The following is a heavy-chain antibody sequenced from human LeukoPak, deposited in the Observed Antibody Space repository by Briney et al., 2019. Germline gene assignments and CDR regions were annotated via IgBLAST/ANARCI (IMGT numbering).Heavy chain of an antibody. J-gene: IGHJ6*02. Sequence: SETLSLTCTVSGGSISSYYWSWIRQPPGKGLEWIGYIYYSGSTNYNPSLKSRVTIPVDTSKNQFSLKLSSVTAADTAVYYCARDYVSGYYYYGMDVWGQGTTVTVSS. D-gene: IGHD3-16*01. V-gene: IGHV4-59*01. CDR3: ARDYVSGYYYYGMDV. CDR2: IYYSGST. CDR1: GGSISSYY.